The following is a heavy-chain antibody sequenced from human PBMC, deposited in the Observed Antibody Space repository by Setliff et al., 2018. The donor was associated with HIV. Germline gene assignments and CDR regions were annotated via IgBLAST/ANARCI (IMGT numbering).Heavy chain of an antibody. J-gene: IGHJ6*03. CDR2: IWYDGSNK. D-gene: IGHD2-2*01. CDR1: GFTFSSYG. V-gene: IGHV3-33*01. CDR3: ARDGVVPAAKRSRYYNYMDV. Sequence: GGSLRLSCAASGFTFSSYGMHWVRQAPGKGLEWVAVIWYDGSNKYHADSVKGRFTISRDNSKTTLFLQMNSLRAEDTAVYHCARDGVVPAAKRSRYYNYMDVWGKGTTVTVSS.